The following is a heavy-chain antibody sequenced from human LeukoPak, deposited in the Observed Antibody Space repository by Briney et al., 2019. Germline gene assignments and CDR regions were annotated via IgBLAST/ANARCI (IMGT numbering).Heavy chain of an antibody. V-gene: IGHV4-38-2*02. CDR3: ARAVGATTYWGFDY. D-gene: IGHD1-26*01. J-gene: IGHJ4*02. CDR1: GYSISSGYY. Sequence: SETLSVTCTVSGYSISSGYYWGWIRQPPGKGLEWIGSIYHSGSTYYNPSLKSRVTISVDTSKNQFSLKLSSVTAADTAVYYCARAVGATTYWGFDYWGRGTLVTVSS. CDR2: IYHSGST.